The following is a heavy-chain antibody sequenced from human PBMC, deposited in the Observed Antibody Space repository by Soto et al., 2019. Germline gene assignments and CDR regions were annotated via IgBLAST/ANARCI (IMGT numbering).Heavy chain of an antibody. D-gene: IGHD5-12*01. CDR3: ARREKWHDFEY. CDR2: IYPGDSDT. J-gene: IGHJ4*02. CDR1: GYDFSSYW. Sequence: GESLKISCKGSGYDFSSYWIAWVRQMPGKGLEWMGMIYPGDSDTKYSPSFQGRVTVSADRSTSTAYLHWGSLTASDTAMYFCARREKWHDFEYWGQGSLVTVSS. V-gene: IGHV5-51*01.